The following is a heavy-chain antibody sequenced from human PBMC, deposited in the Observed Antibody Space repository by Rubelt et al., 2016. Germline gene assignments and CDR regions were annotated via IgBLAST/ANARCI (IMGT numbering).Heavy chain of an antibody. CDR1: GGSFSGYY. J-gene: IGHJ4*02. V-gene: IGHV4-34*01. Sequence: QVQLQQWGAGLLKPSETLSLTCAVYGGSFSGYYWSWIRQPPGKGLEWIGEINHSGSTNYNPSLKSRVTISVDTSKNHFSLRLSSVTAADTAVYDCARHPLWFGELPDYWGQGTLVTVSS. CDR3: ARHPLWFGELPDY. CDR2: INHSGST. D-gene: IGHD3-10*01.